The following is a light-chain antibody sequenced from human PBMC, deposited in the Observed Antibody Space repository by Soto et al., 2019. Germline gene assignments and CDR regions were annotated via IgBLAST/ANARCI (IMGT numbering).Light chain of an antibody. CDR2: DVS. Sequence: QSALTQPRSVSGSPGQSVTISCTGTSSDVGGYNYVPWYQQHPGQAPKLMVFDVSKRPSGVPDRFAGSKSGNPASLTISGLQAEDEADYYCCSDAGSFVVFGGGTQLTVL. V-gene: IGLV2-11*01. CDR3: CSDAGSFVV. J-gene: IGLJ2*01. CDR1: SSDVGGYNY.